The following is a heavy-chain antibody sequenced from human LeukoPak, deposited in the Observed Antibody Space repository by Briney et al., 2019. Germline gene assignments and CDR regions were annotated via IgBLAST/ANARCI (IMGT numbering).Heavy chain of an antibody. Sequence: GGSLRLSCAASGFTFSSYAMSWVRQTPGKGLEWVTAISGSGGSTYYADSVKGRFTISRDNSKNTLYLQMNSLRAEDTAVYYCANGGSSSWYGSQDAFDIWGQGTMVTVSS. J-gene: IGHJ3*02. D-gene: IGHD6-13*01. CDR3: ANGGSSSWYGSQDAFDI. CDR1: GFTFSSYA. CDR2: ISGSGGST. V-gene: IGHV3-23*01.